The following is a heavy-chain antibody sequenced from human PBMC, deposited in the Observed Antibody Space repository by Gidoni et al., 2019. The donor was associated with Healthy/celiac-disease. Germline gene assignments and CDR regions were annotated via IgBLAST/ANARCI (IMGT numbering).Heavy chain of an antibody. J-gene: IGHJ3*02. V-gene: IGHV1-69*02. CDR3: ARAGDYGDPFDI. CDR1: GGTFSSYT. CDR2: IIPILGIA. D-gene: IGHD4-17*01. Sequence: QVQLVQSGAEVKKPGSSVKVSCKASGGTFSSYTVSWVRQAPGQGLEWMGRIIPILGIANYAQKFQGRVTITADKSTSTAYMELSSLRSEDTAVYYCARAGDYGDPFDIWGQGTMVTVSS.